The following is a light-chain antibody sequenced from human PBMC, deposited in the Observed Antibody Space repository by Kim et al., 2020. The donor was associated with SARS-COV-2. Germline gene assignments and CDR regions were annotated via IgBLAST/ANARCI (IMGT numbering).Light chain of an antibody. CDR2: WAA. CDR3: QQYYSTPYT. CDR1: QSVLYSSNNKNY. J-gene: IGKJ2*01. Sequence: DIVMTQSPDSLPVSLGERATINCRSSQSVLYSSNNKNYLAWYQQKPGQHPKLLIYWAATRESGVPDRFSGSGSGTDFTLTISSLQAEDVAVYYCQQYYSTPYTFGQGTKLEI. V-gene: IGKV4-1*01.